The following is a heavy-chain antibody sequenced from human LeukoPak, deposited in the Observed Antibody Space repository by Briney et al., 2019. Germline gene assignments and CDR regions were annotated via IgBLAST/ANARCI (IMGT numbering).Heavy chain of an antibody. CDR3: ARGLVLATDDAFDI. CDR1: GFTFSSYS. CDR2: ITRMSDYI. D-gene: IGHD5-12*01. V-gene: IGHV3-21*01. Sequence: GGSLRLSCAASGFTFSSYSMNWVRQAPGKGLEWVSSITRMSDYIYYADSVKGRFTISRDNAKNSLYLQMNSLRAEDTAVYYCARGLVLATDDAFDIWGQGTLVTVSS. J-gene: IGHJ3*02.